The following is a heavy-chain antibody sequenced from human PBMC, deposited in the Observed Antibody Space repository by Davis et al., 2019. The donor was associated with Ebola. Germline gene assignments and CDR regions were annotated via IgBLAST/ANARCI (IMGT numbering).Heavy chain of an antibody. D-gene: IGHD1-26*01. CDR1: GFTFGDYA. J-gene: IGHJ4*02. Sequence: GESLKISCTASGFTFGDYALSWFRQAPGKGLEWVGFIRSRAYAGTTEYAASVQGRFTISRDDSKSIAYLQMNSLKTEDTAVYYCSPSIVGATHTDYWGQGTLVTVSS. V-gene: IGHV3-49*03. CDR2: IRSRAYAGTT. CDR3: SPSIVGATHTDY.